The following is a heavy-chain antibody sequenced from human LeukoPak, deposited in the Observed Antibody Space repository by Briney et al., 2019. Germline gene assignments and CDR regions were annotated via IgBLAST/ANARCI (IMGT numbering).Heavy chain of an antibody. V-gene: IGHV3-48*01. D-gene: IGHD6-13*01. Sequence: GGSLRLSCAASGFTFSSYSMNWVRQAPGKGLEWVSYISSSSSTTYYADSVKGRFTISRDNAKNSLYLQMNSLRAEDTAVYYCARSRRYSSSWYVGYWGQGTLVTVSS. CDR1: GFTFSSYS. CDR2: ISSSSSTT. CDR3: ARSRRYSSSWYVGY. J-gene: IGHJ4*02.